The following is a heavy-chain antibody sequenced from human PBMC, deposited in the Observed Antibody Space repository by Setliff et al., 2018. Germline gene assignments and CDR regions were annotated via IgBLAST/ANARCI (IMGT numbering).Heavy chain of an antibody. CDR3: ARDPSSSWEWFDS. D-gene: IGHD3-22*01. CDR2: IWDDGGNK. V-gene: IGHV3-33*08. Sequence: GGSLRLSCAASGFTFSTYRMHWVRQAPGKGLEWVAVIWDDGGNKYHADSVKGRFTISRDNSKNTLYLQMNSLRTEDTAVFYCARDPSSSWEWFDSWGQGTLVTVSS. J-gene: IGHJ5*01. CDR1: GFTFSTYR.